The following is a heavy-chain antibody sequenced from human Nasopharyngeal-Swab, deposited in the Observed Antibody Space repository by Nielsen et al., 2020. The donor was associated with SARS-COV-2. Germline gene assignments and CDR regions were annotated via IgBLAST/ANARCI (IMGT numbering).Heavy chain of an antibody. Sequence: SETLSLTCTVSGGSISSSSHYWGWIRQPPGKGLEWIGSIYYSGSTYYNPSLKSRVTISVDTSKNQFSLKLSSVTAADTAVYYCARDDGPDYYGSGSTDYWGQGTLVTVSS. D-gene: IGHD3-10*01. CDR2: IYYSGST. V-gene: IGHV4-39*07. CDR3: ARDDGPDYYGSGSTDY. J-gene: IGHJ4*02. CDR1: GGSISSSSHY.